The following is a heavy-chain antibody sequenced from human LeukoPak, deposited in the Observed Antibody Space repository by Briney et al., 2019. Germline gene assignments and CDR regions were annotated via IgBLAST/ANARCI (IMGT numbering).Heavy chain of an antibody. Sequence: GGSLRLSCAASGFTFSSYSMNWVRQAPGKGLEWVSSISSSSSYIYYADSVKGRFTISGDNAKNSLYLQMNSLRAEDTAVYYCARELIGVVPAATNDYWGQGTLVTVSS. CDR3: ARELIGVVPAATNDY. V-gene: IGHV3-21*01. J-gene: IGHJ4*02. D-gene: IGHD2-2*01. CDR1: GFTFSSYS. CDR2: ISSSSSYI.